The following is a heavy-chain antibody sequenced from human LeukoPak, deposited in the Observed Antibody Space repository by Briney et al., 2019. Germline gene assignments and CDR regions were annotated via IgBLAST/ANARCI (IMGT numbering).Heavy chain of an antibody. J-gene: IGHJ4*02. CDR3: ASGDYYGSGDYNDY. V-gene: IGHV1-69*04. D-gene: IGHD3-10*01. CDR1: GYTFTSYG. Sequence: GASVKASCKASGYTFTSYGISWVRQAPGQGLEWMGRIIPILGIANYAQKFQGRVTITADKSTSTAYMELSSLRSEDTAVYYCASGDYYGSGDYNDYWGQGTLVTVSS. CDR2: IIPILGIA.